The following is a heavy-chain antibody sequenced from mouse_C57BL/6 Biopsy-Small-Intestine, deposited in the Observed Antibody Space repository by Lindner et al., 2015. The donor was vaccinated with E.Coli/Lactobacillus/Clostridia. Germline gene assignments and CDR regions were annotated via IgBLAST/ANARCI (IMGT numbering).Heavy chain of an antibody. Sequence: VQLQESGAELVKPGASVKLSCTASGFNIKDYYMQWVKQRTEQGLEWIGRIDPESGETKYAPKFQGKATITADTSSNTASLQLSSLTSEDTAVFYCIRSGWGSGTMDYWGQGTSVTVSS. CDR2: IDPESGET. CDR1: GFNIKDYY. J-gene: IGHJ4*01. CDR3: IRSGWGSGTMDY. V-gene: IGHV14-2*01. D-gene: IGHD3-1*01.